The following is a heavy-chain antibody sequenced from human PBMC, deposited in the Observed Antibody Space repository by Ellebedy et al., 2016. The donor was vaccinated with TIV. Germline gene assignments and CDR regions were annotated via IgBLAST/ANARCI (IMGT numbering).Heavy chain of an antibody. CDR2: ISYDGSNK. D-gene: IGHD5-18*01. J-gene: IGHJ4*02. V-gene: IGHV3-30*01. CDR3: ARDAGYSSGYFDS. CDR1: GFTFSSYA. Sequence: PGGSLRLSCAASGFTFSSYAMHWVRQAPGKGPEWVAVISYDGSNKYYADSVRGRFTISRDNSKDTLYLQINSLRAEDTTAYYCARDAGYSSGYFDSWGQGTLVTVSS.